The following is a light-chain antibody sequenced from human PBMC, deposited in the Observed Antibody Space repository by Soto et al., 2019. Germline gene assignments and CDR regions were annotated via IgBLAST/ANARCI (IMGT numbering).Light chain of an antibody. V-gene: IGLV1-40*01. J-gene: IGLJ3*02. CDR3: QSYDSSLSGS. CDR2: GNS. Sequence: QSVLTQPPSVSGAPGQRVTISCTGSSSNIGAGYDVHWYQQLPGTAPKLLIYGNSNRPSGVPDRFSGSKSGTSASLAITGLQAEEEADYYCQSYDSSLSGSFGGGTKVTVL. CDR1: SSNIGAGYD.